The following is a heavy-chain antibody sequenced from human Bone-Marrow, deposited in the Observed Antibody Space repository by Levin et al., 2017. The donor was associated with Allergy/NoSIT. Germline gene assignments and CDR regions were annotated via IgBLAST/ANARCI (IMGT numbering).Heavy chain of an antibody. Sequence: GGSLRLSCKASELTFSRYAMHWVRQAPGKGLEWLALISFNGTAKYFAESVKGRFNISRDNSKKTVFLEMNSLRPGDTAVYYCARDPEYTSSSDSWGPGTLVIVSS. D-gene: IGHD6-6*01. J-gene: IGHJ4*02. CDR3: ARDPEYTSSSDS. CDR1: ELTFSRYA. V-gene: IGHV3-30*01. CDR2: ISFNGTAK.